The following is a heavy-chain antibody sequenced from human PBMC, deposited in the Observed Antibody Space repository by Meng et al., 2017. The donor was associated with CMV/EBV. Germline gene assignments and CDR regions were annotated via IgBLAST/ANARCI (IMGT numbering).Heavy chain of an antibody. Sequence: GSLRLSCTVSGGSISSYYWSWIRQPPGKGLEWIGYIYYSGSTNYNPSLKSRVTISVDTSKNQFSLKLSSVTAADTAVYYCARDLPGGWFDPWGQGTLVTV. V-gene: IGHV4-59*01. D-gene: IGHD1-14*01. CDR3: ARDLPGGWFDP. CDR2: IYYSGST. CDR1: GGSISSYY. J-gene: IGHJ5*02.